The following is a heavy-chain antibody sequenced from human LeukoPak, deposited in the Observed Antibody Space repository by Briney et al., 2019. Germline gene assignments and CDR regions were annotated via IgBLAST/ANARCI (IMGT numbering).Heavy chain of an antibody. D-gene: IGHD6-19*01. CDR2: ISGSGGST. Sequence: GGSLGLSCAASGFTFSNYAMSWVRQAPGKGLEWVSAISGSGGSTYYADSVKGRFTISRDNSKNTLYLQMNSLRAEDTAVYYCAKGAVSSPGLAVAGVRLNWFDPWGQGTLVTVSS. CDR1: GFTFSNYA. CDR3: AKGAVSSPGLAVAGVRLNWFDP. V-gene: IGHV3-23*01. J-gene: IGHJ5*02.